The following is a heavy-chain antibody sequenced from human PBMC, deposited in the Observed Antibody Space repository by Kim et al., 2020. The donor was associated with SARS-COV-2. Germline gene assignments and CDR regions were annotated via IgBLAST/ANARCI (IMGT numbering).Heavy chain of an antibody. CDR1: GGTFSSYA. CDR3: AARDAPGGAFDI. J-gene: IGHJ3*02. V-gene: IGHV1-69*13. D-gene: IGHD3-10*01. Sequence: SVKVSCKASGGTFSSYAISWVRQAPGQGLEWMGGIIPIFGTANYAQKFQGRVTITADESTSTAYMELSSLRSEDTAVYYCAARDAPGGAFDIWGQGTMVTVSS. CDR2: IIPIFGTA.